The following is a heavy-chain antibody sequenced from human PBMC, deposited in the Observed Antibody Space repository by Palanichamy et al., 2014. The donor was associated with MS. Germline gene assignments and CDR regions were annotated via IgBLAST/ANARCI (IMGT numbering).Heavy chain of an antibody. CDR3: AMIHSGSYVFDI. V-gene: IGHV3-30*02. CDR2: MRYDGGNK. Sequence: GSLRLSCAASGSTFSIYGMHWVRQAPGKGLEWVALMRYDGGNKYYADSVKVRFTISRDNPKNTLYLQMNSLRAEDTAVYYCAMIHSGSYVFDIWGQGTMVTVSS. CDR1: GSTFSIYG. D-gene: IGHD1-26*01. J-gene: IGHJ3*02.